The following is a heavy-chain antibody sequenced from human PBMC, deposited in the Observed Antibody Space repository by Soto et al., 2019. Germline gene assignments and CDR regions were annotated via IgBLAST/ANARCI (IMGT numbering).Heavy chain of an antibody. J-gene: IGHJ6*03. V-gene: IGHV4-59*08. CDR1: GDSISSYY. CDR2: FSYTGTT. Sequence: TSETLSLTCRVSGDSISSYYWNWIRQPPGKGLEGIGYFSYTGTTNYNPSLKSRVTISADTSKNQFFLKLSFLPAEDPAVYYWGRHLFPNAGAKGPRVTFS. D-gene: IGHD2-21*01. CDR3: GRHLFPNA.